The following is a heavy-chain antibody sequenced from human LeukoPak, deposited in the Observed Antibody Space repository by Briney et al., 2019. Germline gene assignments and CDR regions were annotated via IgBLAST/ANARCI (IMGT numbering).Heavy chain of an antibody. V-gene: IGHV3-33*01. CDR1: GFTFSSYG. Sequence: SCAASGFTFSSYGMHWVRQAPGKGLEWVAVIWYDGSNKYYADSVKGRFTISRDNSKNTLYLQMNSLRAEDTAVYYCARDRVGARHRYFDYWGQGTLVTVSS. CDR3: ARDRVGARHRYFDY. J-gene: IGHJ4*02. CDR2: IWYDGSNK. D-gene: IGHD1-26*01.